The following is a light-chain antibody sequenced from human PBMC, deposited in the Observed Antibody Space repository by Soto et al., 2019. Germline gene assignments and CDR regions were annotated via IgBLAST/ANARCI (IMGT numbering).Light chain of an antibody. CDR1: QSVGSN. V-gene: IGKV3-15*01. J-gene: IGKJ1*01. Sequence: KVMTQSPGSLSVSPGERAALSCRASQSVGSNLAWYQRKPGQAPRLLIYAASTRATRIPSRLSGSGSGTEFTLTISSLQSEDFAVYYCQQYYDWPWTFSQGTKVDIK. CDR2: AAS. CDR3: QQYYDWPWT.